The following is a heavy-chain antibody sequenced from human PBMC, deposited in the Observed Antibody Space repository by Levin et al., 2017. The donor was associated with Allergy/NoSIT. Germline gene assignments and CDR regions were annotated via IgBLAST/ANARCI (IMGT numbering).Heavy chain of an antibody. J-gene: IGHJ6*02. CDR3: AKAGGWFGEGYYYYGMDV. V-gene: IGHV3-9*01. D-gene: IGHD3-10*01. CDR1: GFTFDDYA. CDR2: ISWNSGSI. Sequence: GGSLRLSCAASGFTFDDYAMHWVRQAPGKGLEWVSGISWNSGSIGYADSVKGRFTISRDNAKNSLYLQMNSLRAEDTALYYCAKAGGWFGEGYYYYGMDVWGQGTTVTVSS.